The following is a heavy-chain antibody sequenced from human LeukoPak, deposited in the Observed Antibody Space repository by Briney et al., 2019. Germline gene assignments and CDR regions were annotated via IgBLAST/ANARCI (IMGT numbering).Heavy chain of an antibody. CDR2: IKSKTDGGTT. Sequence: GGSLRLSCAASGFTFSNAWMSWVRQAPGKGLEWVGRIKSKTDGGTTDYAAPVKGRFTISRDDSKNTLYLQMNSLKTEDTAVYYCTTDGPLRELLWFGEWNDYWGQGTLVTVPS. D-gene: IGHD3-10*01. J-gene: IGHJ4*02. CDR1: GFTFSNAW. V-gene: IGHV3-15*01. CDR3: TTDGPLRELLWFGEWNDY.